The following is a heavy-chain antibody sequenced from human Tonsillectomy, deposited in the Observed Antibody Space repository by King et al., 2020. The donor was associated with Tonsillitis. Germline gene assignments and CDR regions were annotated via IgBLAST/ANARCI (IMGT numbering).Heavy chain of an antibody. CDR2: ISTNNGNT. CDR1: GYTFTDYG. CDR3: TGDMDWFDTSGYYPSRAFEI. Sequence: QLVQSGAEVKKPGASVKVSCKASGYTFTDYGITWVRQAPGQGLEWMGWISTNNGNTKYTQKVQGRVTMTTDTSTSTAYMELRSLRSDDTAVYYCTGDMDWFDTSGYYPSRAFEIWGQGTMVTVS. J-gene: IGHJ3*02. V-gene: IGHV1-18*01. D-gene: IGHD3-22*01.